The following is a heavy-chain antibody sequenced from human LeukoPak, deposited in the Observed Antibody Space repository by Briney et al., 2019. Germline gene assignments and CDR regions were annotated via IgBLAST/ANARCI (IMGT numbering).Heavy chain of an antibody. CDR1: GGTFSSYA. V-gene: IGHV1-69*01. CDR3: VCSSSSQKNYYYYGMDV. Sequence: GASVKVSCKASGGTFSSYAISWVRQAPGQGPEWMGGIIPIFGTANYAQKFQGRVTITADESTSTAYMELSSLRSEDTAVYYCVCSSSSQKNYYYYGMDVWGQGTTVTVSS. CDR2: IIPIFGTA. J-gene: IGHJ6*02. D-gene: IGHD6-6*01.